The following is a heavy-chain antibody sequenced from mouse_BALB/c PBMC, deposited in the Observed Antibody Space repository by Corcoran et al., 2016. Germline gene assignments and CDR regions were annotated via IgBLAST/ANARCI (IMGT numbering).Heavy chain of an antibody. CDR2: INPYNDGT. CDR1: GYTFPSYV. V-gene: IGHV1S136*01. J-gene: IGHJ3*01. Sequence: EVQLQQSGPELVKPGASVKMSCKPSGYTFPSYVMHWVKQKPGQGLEWIGYINPYNDGTKYNEKFKGKATLTSDKSSSTAYMELSSLTSADSAVYYWAREGFAYWGQGTLVTFSA. D-gene: IGHD3-3*01. CDR3: AREGFAY.